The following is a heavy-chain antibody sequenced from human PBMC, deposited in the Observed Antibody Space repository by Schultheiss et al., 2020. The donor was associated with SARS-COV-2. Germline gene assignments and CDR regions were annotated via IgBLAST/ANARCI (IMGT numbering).Heavy chain of an antibody. CDR2: IYYSGST. D-gene: IGHD1-26*01. CDR3: ARRSRGLNWFDP. V-gene: IGHV4-61*08. Sequence: SETLSLTCTVSGGSISSGDYYWSWIRQPPGKGLEWIGYIYYSGSTYYNPSLKSRVTISVDTSNNQFFLTLSSVTAADTAVYYCARRSRGLNWFDPWGQGTLVTVSS. J-gene: IGHJ5*02. CDR1: GGSISSGDYY.